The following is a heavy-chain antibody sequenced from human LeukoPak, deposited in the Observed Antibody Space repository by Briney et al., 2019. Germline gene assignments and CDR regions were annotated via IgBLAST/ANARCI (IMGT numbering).Heavy chain of an antibody. D-gene: IGHD3-3*01. CDR2: INPSGGST. V-gene: IGHV1-46*01. CDR3: ARELRFLEWLLSYYYGMDV. J-gene: IGHJ6*02. CDR1: GYTFTSYY. Sequence: GASVKVSCKASGYTFTSYYMHWVRQAPGQGLEWMGMINPSGGSTSYAQKFQGRVTMTRDTSTSTVYMELSSLRSEDTAVYYCARELRFLEWLLSYYYGMDVWGQGTTVTVSS.